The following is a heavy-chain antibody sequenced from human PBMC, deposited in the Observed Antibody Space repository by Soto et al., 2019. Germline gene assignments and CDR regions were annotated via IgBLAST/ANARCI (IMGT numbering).Heavy chain of an antibody. CDR3: ARDLKYYDFWSDRKIQGDY. D-gene: IGHD3-3*01. J-gene: IGHJ4*02. CDR1: GYTFTSYG. V-gene: IGHV1-18*01. Sequence: ASVKVSCKASGYTFTSYGISWVRQAPGQGLEWMGWISAYNGNTNYAQKLQGRVTMTTDTSTSTAYMELRSLRSDDTAVYYCARDLKYYDFWSDRKIQGDYWGQGTLVTVSS. CDR2: ISAYNGNT.